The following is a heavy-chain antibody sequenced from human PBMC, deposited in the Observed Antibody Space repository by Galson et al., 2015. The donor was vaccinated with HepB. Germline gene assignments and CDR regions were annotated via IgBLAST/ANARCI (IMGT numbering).Heavy chain of an antibody. J-gene: IGHJ4*02. CDR1: GFGFDGFA. Sequence: SLRLSCAVSGFGFDGFAMHWVRQAPGKGLEWVSYISWNSGSIGYSDSVKGRFTISRDNSKNTLYLQMNSLRAEDTAVYYCTKEGLGNGYGDYWGQGTLVTVSS. D-gene: IGHD5-12*01. V-gene: IGHV3-9*01. CDR3: TKEGLGNGYGDY. CDR2: ISWNSGSI.